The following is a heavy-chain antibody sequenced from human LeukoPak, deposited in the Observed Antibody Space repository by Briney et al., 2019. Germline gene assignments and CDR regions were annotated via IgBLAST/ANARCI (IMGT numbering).Heavy chain of an antibody. CDR1: GFTFSDYY. D-gene: IGHD6-19*01. V-gene: IGHV3-11*04. J-gene: IGHJ3*02. CDR3: ARDMRSSGWSRLSAFDI. CDR2: ISSSGSTI. Sequence: GGSLRLSCAASGFTFSDYYMSWIRQAPGKGLEWVSYISSSGSTIYYADSVKGRFTTSRDNAKNSLYLQMNSLRAEDTAVYYCARDMRSSGWSRLSAFDIWGQGTMVTVSS.